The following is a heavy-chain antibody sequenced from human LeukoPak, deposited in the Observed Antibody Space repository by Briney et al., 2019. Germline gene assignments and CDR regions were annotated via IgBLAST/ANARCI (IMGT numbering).Heavy chain of an antibody. CDR1: GGSISSSSYY. D-gene: IGHD4-23*01. CDR3: ARGGVTRYYYYYMDV. V-gene: IGHV4-39*01. CDR2: IYYSGST. Sequence: SETLSLTCTVSGGSISSSSYYWGWIRQPPGKGLEWIVSIYYSGSTYYNPSLKSRVTMSVDTSKNQFSLKLSSVTAADTAVYDCARGGVTRYYYYYMDVWGKGTTVTVSS. J-gene: IGHJ6*03.